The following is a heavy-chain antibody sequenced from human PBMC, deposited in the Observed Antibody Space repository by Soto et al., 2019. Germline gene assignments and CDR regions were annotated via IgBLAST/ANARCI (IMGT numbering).Heavy chain of an antibody. CDR2: IISSAGST. D-gene: IGHD3-10*01. CDR3: AKASKGSGSHILDY. CDR1: GFTFNSYA. Sequence: GGSLRLSCAASGFTFNSYAMSWVRQAPGKGLEWVSSIISSAGSTFYADSVKGRFTISRDNSKNMLYLQMNTLRAEDTAVYYCAKASKGSGSHILDYWGQGTLVTVSS. J-gene: IGHJ4*02. V-gene: IGHV3-23*01.